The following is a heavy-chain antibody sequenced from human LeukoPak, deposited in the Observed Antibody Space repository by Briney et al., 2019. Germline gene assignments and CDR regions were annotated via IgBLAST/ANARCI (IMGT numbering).Heavy chain of an antibody. Sequence: SETLSLTCTVSGGSIGSSSYYWGWIRQPPGKGLEWIGSIYYSGSTYYNPSLKSRVTISVDTSKNQFSLKLSSVTAADTAVYYCARQHPQYGYGPYYYYMDVWGKGTTVTVSS. CDR3: ARQHPQYGYGPYYYYMDV. CDR2: IYYSGST. CDR1: GGSIGSSSYY. D-gene: IGHD5-18*01. J-gene: IGHJ6*03. V-gene: IGHV4-39*07.